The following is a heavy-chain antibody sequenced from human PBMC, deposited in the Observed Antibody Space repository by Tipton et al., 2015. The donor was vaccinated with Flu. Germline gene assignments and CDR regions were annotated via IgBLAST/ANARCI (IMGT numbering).Heavy chain of an antibody. D-gene: IGHD2-15*01. CDR1: GFTFSNYA. CDR2: TEHDGSNE. CDR3: ARENRYCSGGSCAVFDY. J-gene: IGHJ4*02. Sequence: RSLRLSCAASGFTFSNYAMHWVRQASGKGPEWVAFTEHDGSNEYYADSVKGRFTISRDNAKNSLYLQMNSLRAEDTAVYYCARENRYCSGGSCAVFDYWGQGTLVTVSS. V-gene: IGHV3-30*07.